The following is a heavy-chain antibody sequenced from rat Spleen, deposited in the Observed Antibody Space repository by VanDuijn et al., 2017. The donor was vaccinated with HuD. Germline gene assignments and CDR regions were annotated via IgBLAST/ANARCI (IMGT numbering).Heavy chain of an antibody. J-gene: IGHJ4*01. CDR1: GFTFSSYW. D-gene: IGHD1-2*01. Sequence: EVQLVETGGGLVQPGRSLKLSCVASGFTFSSYWMYWIRQAPGKGLEWVSSINTDGGITYYPDSVKGRFTISRDNAEKTVYLQMNSLRSEDTATYYCAKRGDSSYVMDAWGQGASVTVSS. CDR3: AKRGDSSYVMDA. V-gene: IGHV5-58*01. CDR2: INTDGGIT.